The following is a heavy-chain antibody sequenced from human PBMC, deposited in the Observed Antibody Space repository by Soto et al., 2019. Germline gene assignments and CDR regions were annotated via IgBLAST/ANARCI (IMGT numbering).Heavy chain of an antibody. D-gene: IGHD3-22*01. CDR2: ISWNSGLI. Sequence: EVQLVESGGGLVQPGRSLRLSCAASGFTFDGYAMHWVRQAPGKGLEWVSGISWNSGLIGYAGSVKGRFTISRDNAENSLHLHMNSLRAEDTAFYFCAKAYYSDSSGSHVDFWGQGTLVTVSS. CDR3: AKAYYSDSSGSHVDF. CDR1: GFTFDGYA. J-gene: IGHJ4*02. V-gene: IGHV3-9*01.